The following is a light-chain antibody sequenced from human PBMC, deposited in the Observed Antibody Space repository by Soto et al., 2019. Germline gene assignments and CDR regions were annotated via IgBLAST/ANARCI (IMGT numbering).Light chain of an antibody. Sequence: QSVLTQPPSVSGAPGQGVTISCTGSSSNIGAGYDVHWYQQLPGAAPKLLISDDNSRPSGVPDRFSGSKSGTSASLAISGLQAEDEADYYCQSYDSGLSGSWVFGGGTKLTVL. CDR3: QSYDSGLSGSWV. CDR2: DDN. CDR1: SSNIGAGYD. J-gene: IGLJ3*02. V-gene: IGLV1-40*01.